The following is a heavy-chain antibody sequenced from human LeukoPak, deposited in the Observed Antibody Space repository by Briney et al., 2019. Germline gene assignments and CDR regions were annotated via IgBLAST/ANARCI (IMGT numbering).Heavy chain of an antibody. CDR1: GGSISSGGYY. V-gene: IGHV4-31*03. Sequence: PSQTLSLTCTVSGGSISSGGYYWSWIRQHPGKGLEWIGYIYYSGSTYYNPSLKSRVTISVDTSKNQSSLKLSSVTAADTAVYYCARVAGTSTDYYFDYWGQGTLVTVSS. CDR2: IYYSGST. D-gene: IGHD2-2*01. J-gene: IGHJ4*02. CDR3: ARVAGTSTDYYFDY.